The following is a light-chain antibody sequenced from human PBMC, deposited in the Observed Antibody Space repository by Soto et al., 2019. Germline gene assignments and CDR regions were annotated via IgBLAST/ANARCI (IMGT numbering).Light chain of an antibody. Sequence: QSVLTQPPSASGTPGQRVTISCSGSSSNIGSNTVNGYQQLPGTAPKLLIYSNNQRPSGVPDRFSGSKSGTSASLAISGLQSEDEADYYCAAWDDSLNGVVFGGGPKVTVL. J-gene: IGLJ2*01. CDR2: SNN. CDR1: SSNIGSNT. V-gene: IGLV1-44*01. CDR3: AAWDDSLNGVV.